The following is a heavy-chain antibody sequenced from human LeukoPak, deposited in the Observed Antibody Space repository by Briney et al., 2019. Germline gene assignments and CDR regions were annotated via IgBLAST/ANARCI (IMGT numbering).Heavy chain of an antibody. Sequence: PGGSLRLSCAASGFIFNNFAMSWVRQAPGKGLEWVSGIGGSGVNTYFADSVKGRFTISRDNSKNTLYLQMNSLKVEDTAVYYCAKGATHTYYYMDVWGKGTTVTVSS. V-gene: IGHV3-23*01. J-gene: IGHJ6*03. CDR1: GFIFNNFA. CDR3: AKGATHTYYYMDV. CDR2: IGGSGVNT. D-gene: IGHD5-24*01.